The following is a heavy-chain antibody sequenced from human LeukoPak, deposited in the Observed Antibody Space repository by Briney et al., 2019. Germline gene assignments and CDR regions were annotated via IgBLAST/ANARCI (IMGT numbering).Heavy chain of an antibody. V-gene: IGHV3-7*04. CDR3: ARRHHFGFLDS. D-gene: IGHD3-10*01. J-gene: IGHJ4*02. CDR2: IKQGGREK. Sequence: GGSLTLSCAASGVMFPSYWMTWVRQAPGKGLEWVANIKQGGREKYYVDSVKGRFTISRDNAKNSVYPQMNSLRAEDTAVYYCARRHHFGFLDSWGQGTLVTVSS. CDR1: GVMFPSYW.